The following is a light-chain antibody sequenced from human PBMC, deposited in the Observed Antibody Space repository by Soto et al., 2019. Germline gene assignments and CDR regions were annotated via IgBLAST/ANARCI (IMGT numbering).Light chain of an antibody. CDR2: DAS. CDR3: QQYISYPYT. Sequence: DIQMTRFPSTLSASVGDRVTITCRASQTTNTWLDWYQQKPGTAPKLLIYDASSLEGGVPSRFSASGSGTEFTLTISSLQPDDLATYYCQQYISYPYTFGQGTKVEIK. CDR1: QTTNTW. V-gene: IGKV1-5*01. J-gene: IGKJ2*01.